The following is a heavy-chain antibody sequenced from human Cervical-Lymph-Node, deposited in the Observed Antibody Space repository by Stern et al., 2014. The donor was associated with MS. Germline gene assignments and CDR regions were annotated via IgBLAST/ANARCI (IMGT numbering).Heavy chain of an antibody. CDR3: AKGSGYSSGLFDF. V-gene: IGHV3-23*04. J-gene: IGHJ4*02. Sequence: EVQLEESGGGLVQPGGSVRLSCAASGFTFSSYAMSWVRQAAGKGLEWVSAMTGSGGSTYYADSVKGRFTISRDNSKSALYLQMNSLRAEDTAVYYCAKGSGYSSGLFDFWGQGTLVTVSS. D-gene: IGHD6-19*01. CDR1: GFTFSSYA. CDR2: MTGSGGST.